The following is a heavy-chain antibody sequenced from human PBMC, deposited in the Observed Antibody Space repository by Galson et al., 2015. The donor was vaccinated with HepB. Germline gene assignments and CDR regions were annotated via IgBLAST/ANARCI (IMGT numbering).Heavy chain of an antibody. CDR3: ARESPAAVGSGQDAFDI. Sequence: SVKVSCKASGYTFSDYYIHWVRQAPGQGFEWMGWINPNSGGTNYAQKFQGRVTMTRDTSISTAYMELNRLTSDDTAVYYCARESPAAVGSGQDAFDIWGQGTMVTVSS. CDR1: GYTFSDYY. CDR2: INPNSGGT. J-gene: IGHJ3*02. V-gene: IGHV1-2*02. D-gene: IGHD2-2*01.